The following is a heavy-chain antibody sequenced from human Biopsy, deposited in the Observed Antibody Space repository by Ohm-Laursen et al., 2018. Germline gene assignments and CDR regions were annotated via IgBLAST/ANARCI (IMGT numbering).Heavy chain of an antibody. Sequence: SETLSLTYTVSGGSFTGHYWTWIRQPPGKGLEWIGHISHTGYTSYKSSLKSRVTISLDTSRKHFSLRLTSLAAADTAVYYCARGSNGYGGLYFPHWGQGTLVTVSS. CDR2: ISHTGYT. CDR3: ARGSNGYGGLYFPH. CDR1: GGSFTGHY. V-gene: IGHV4-59*11. D-gene: IGHD4-23*01. J-gene: IGHJ1*01.